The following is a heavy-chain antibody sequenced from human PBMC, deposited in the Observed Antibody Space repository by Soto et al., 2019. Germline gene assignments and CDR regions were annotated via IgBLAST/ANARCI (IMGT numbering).Heavy chain of an antibody. Sequence: PSETLSLTCTVSGGSISSNYWTWIRQPPGKGLEWIGYVYNSGSTNYNPSLKGRVTISEDTSKSQFSLKVNSMTAAGTAVYYCARYRREAVAGYTLDNWGQGTLVTVSS. CDR3: ARYRREAVAGYTLDN. J-gene: IGHJ4*02. V-gene: IGHV4-59*01. CDR1: GGSISSNY. CDR2: VYNSGST. D-gene: IGHD6-13*01.